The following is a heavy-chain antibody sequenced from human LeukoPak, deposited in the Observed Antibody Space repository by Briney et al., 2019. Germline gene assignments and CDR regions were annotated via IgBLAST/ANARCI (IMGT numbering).Heavy chain of an antibody. Sequence: GGSLRLSCAASGFTFSIYGMSWVRQAPGKGLEWVSGISESGGTTFYADSVKGRFTISRDNSKNTLYLQMNSLRAEDTAEYYCTQSYGSGREALFGFWGQGTLVTVSS. CDR1: GFTFSIYG. J-gene: IGHJ4*02. V-gene: IGHV3-23*01. CDR2: ISESGGTT. D-gene: IGHD3-10*01. CDR3: TQSYGSGREALFGF.